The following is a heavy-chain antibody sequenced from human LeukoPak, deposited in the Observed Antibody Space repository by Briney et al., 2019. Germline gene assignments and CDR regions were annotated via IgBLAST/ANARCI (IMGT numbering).Heavy chain of an antibody. V-gene: IGHV3-11*01. J-gene: IGHJ4*02. CDR1: GFAVKSSY. D-gene: IGHD5-24*01. Sequence: GGSLRLSCAASGFAVKSSYMNWVRQAPGKGLEWVSYISSSGSTIYYADSVKGRFTISRDNAKNSLYLQMNSLRAEDTAVYYCAMGWLQYNYWGQGTLVTVSS. CDR2: ISSSGSTI. CDR3: AMGWLQYNY.